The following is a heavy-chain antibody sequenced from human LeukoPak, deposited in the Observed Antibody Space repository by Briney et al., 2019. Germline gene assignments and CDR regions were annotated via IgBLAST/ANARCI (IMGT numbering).Heavy chain of an antibody. V-gene: IGHV4-34*01. CDR2: INHSGSI. J-gene: IGHJ6*03. CDR1: DGSFSAYY. D-gene: IGHD2/OR15-2a*01. Sequence: SETLSLTCAVYDGSFSAYYWSRIRQPPGKGLEWIGEINHSGSINYNPSLKSRVTISVDTSKNQFSLKLSSVTAADTAVYYCARGRIASGAYYYYMDVWGKGTTVTVSS. CDR3: ARGRIASGAYYYYMDV.